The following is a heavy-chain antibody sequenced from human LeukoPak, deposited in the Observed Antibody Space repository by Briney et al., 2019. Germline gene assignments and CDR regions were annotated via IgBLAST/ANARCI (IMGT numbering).Heavy chain of an antibody. Sequence: LAGGSLRLSCAASGFTFDDYAMHWVRQAPGKGLEWVSGISWNSGSIGYADSVKGRFTISRDNAKNSLYLQMNSLRAEDTALYYCAKAISSSWYYFGYWGQGTLVTVSS. CDR1: GFTFDDYA. CDR3: AKAISSSWYYFGY. CDR2: ISWNSGSI. J-gene: IGHJ4*02. V-gene: IGHV3-9*01. D-gene: IGHD6-13*01.